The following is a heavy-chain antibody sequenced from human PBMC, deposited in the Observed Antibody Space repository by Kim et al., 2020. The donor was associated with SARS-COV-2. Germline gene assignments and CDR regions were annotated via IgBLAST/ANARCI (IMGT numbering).Heavy chain of an antibody. CDR3: ARPPRRSYVSWFDP. J-gene: IGHJ5*02. Sequence: GGSLRLSCAASGFTFNSYAMRWVRRAPGKGLEWVAVISYDGSNKYYADSVKGRFTISRDNSKNTLYLQMNSLRAEDTAVYYCARPPRRSYVSWFDPWGQGTLVTVSS. CDR2: ISYDGSNK. D-gene: IGHD1-26*01. CDR1: GFTFNSYA. V-gene: IGHV3-30*04.